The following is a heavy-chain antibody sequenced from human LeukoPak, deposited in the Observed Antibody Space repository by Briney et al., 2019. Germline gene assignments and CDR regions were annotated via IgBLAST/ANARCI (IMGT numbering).Heavy chain of an antibody. CDR2: IYYSGST. D-gene: IGHD6-6*01. V-gene: IGHV4-31*03. CDR1: GGSISSGGYY. CDR3: AIGCLLYSSYYY. Sequence: PSETLSLTCTVSGGSISSGGYYWSWIRQHPGKGLEWIGYIYYSGSTYYNPSLKSRVTISVDTSKNQFSLKLSSVTAADTAVYYCAIGCLLYSSYYYWGQGTLVTVSS. J-gene: IGHJ4*02.